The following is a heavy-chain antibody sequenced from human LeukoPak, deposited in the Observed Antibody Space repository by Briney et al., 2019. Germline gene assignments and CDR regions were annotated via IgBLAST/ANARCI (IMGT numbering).Heavy chain of an antibody. Sequence: GGSLRLSCAASGFTFSSYSMNWVRQAPGKGLEWVSGISWNSGSIGYADSVKGRFTISRDNAKNSLYLQMNSLRAEDMALYYCAKDIGPFAAAIDYWGQGTLVTVSS. CDR1: GFTFSSYS. D-gene: IGHD6-13*01. J-gene: IGHJ4*02. CDR3: AKDIGPFAAAIDY. CDR2: ISWNSGSI. V-gene: IGHV3-9*03.